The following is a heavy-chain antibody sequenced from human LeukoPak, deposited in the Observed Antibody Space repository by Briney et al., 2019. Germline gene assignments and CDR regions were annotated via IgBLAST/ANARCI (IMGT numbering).Heavy chain of an antibody. CDR2: VNPNSGGT. J-gene: IGHJ5*02. V-gene: IGHV1-2*02. Sequence: ASVKVSCKASGYTFTGYYMHWVRQAPGQGLEWMGWVNPNSGGTNYAQKFQGRVTMTRDTSISTAYMELSRLRSDDTAVYYCATVVVPAAAWFDPWGQGTLVTVSS. CDR3: ATVVVPAAAWFDP. D-gene: IGHD2-2*01. CDR1: GYTFTGYY.